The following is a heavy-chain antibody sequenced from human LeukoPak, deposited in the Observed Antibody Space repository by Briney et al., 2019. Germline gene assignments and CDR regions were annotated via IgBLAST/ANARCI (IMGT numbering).Heavy chain of an antibody. J-gene: IGHJ6*03. D-gene: IGHD2-15*01. Sequence: GGPLRLSCAASGFTFSSYAMSWVRGARGGGLEWVLDISCSGGGTYYADSVRGGFPFPRDNSKNTLYLQMNSLRADDTAVYYCAKHYCSGGSCYYVEIYYYYMDVWGKGTTVTVSS. CDR1: GFTFSSYA. V-gene: IGHV3-23*01. CDR3: AKHYCSGGSCYYVEIYYYYMDV. CDR2: ISCSGGGT.